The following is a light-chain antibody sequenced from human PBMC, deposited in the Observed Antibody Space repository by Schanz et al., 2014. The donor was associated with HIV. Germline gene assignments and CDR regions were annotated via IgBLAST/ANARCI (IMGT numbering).Light chain of an antibody. J-gene: IGLJ3*02. CDR2: EVT. V-gene: IGLV2-14*03. CDR3: SSYTNINSWV. CDR1: SSDVGGHNY. Sequence: QSALTQPASVSGSPGQSITISCTGTSSDVGGHNYVSWFQQHPGRAPKLLIFEVTNWPSGIPNRFSGSKSGNTASLTISGLQAEDEADYYCSSYTNINSWVFGGGTKLTVL.